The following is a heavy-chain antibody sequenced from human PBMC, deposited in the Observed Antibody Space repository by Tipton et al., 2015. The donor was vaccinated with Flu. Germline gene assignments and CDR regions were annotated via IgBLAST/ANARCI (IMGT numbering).Heavy chain of an antibody. CDR3: ARELPSTWEPFDF. J-gene: IGHJ4*02. V-gene: IGHV3-48*03. CDR2: IDGGGGSI. D-gene: IGHD1-26*01. Sequence: LSLTCAASGFTFSTYEMNWVRQAPGKGLEWLSYIDGGGGSIYYADSVKGRFSISRDNAKNSLYLQMNSLRAEDTAVYYCARELPSTWEPFDFWGQGTLVAVSS. CDR1: GFTFSTYE.